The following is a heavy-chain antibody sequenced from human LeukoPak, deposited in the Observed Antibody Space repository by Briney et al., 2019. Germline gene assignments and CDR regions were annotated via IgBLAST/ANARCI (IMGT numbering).Heavy chain of an antibody. D-gene: IGHD2-2*01. CDR2: INAGNGNT. CDR3: AKLQFPAGLINFDY. CDR1: GYTFTSYA. Sequence: ASVKVSCKASGYTFTSYAMHWVRQAPGQRLEWMGWINAGNGNTKYSQRFQGRVTITRDTSASTAYMELSSLRSEDTAVYYCAKLQFPAGLINFDYWGQGTLVTVSS. J-gene: IGHJ4*02. V-gene: IGHV1-3*01.